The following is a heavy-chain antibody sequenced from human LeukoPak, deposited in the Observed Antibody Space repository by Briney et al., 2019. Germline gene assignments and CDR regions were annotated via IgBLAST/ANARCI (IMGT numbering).Heavy chain of an antibody. D-gene: IGHD6-6*01. V-gene: IGHV4-61*02. CDR1: GGSISSGSYY. CDR3: ARDLRRASSSSYWFDP. Sequence: SETLSLTCTVSGGSISSGSYYWSWIRQPAGKGLEWIGRIYTSGSTNYNPSLKSRVTISVDTSKNQLSLKLSSVTAADTAVYYCARDLRRASSSSYWFDPWGQGTLVTVSS. CDR2: IYTSGST. J-gene: IGHJ5*02.